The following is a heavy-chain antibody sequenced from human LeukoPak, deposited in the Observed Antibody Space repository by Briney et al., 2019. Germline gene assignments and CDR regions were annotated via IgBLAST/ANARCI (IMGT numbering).Heavy chain of an antibody. J-gene: IGHJ6*02. CDR2: VIPILGIA. CDR1: GGTFSSYA. V-gene: IGHV1-69*04. Sequence: SVKVSCKASGGTFSSYAISRVRQAPGQGLEWMGRVIPILGIANYAQKFQGRVTITADKSTSTAYMELSSLRSEDTAVYYCARESITMVRGVTRYYYYGMDVWGQGTTVTVSS. CDR3: ARESITMVRGVTRYYYYGMDV. D-gene: IGHD3-10*01.